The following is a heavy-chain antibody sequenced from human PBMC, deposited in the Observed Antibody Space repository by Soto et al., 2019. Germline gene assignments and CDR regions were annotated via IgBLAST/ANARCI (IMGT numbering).Heavy chain of an antibody. D-gene: IGHD3-10*01. CDR2: INPNSGGP. V-gene: IGHV1-2*02. CDR3: ARGGNTSLEY. Sequence: ASVKISCKTSGYTFTDYYMHWVRNAPGQGLEWMGWINPNSGGPISAKKFQGRVTMTRETSISTAYLELSRLRSDDTAVYYCARGGNTSLEYWGEGTQVTVS. CDR1: GYTFTDYY. J-gene: IGHJ4*02.